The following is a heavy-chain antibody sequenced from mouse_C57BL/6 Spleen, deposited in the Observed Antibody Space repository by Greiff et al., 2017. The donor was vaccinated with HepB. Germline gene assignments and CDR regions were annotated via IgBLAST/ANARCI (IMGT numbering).Heavy chain of an antibody. CDR2: IYPRSGNT. CDR1: GYTFTSYG. J-gene: IGHJ3*01. D-gene: IGHD1-1*01. V-gene: IGHV1-81*01. CDR3: ARSDGSSGTFAY. Sequence: QVQLQQSGAELARPGASVKLSCKASGYTFTSYGISWVKQRTGQGLEWIGEIYPRSGNTYYNEKFKGKATLTADKSSSTAYMELRSLTSEDSAVYFCARSDGSSGTFAYWGQGTLVTVSA.